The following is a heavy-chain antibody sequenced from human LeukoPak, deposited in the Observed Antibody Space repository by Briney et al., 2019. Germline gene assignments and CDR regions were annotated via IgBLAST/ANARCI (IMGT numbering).Heavy chain of an antibody. V-gene: IGHV4-34*01. Sequence: PSETLSLTCAVYGGSFSGYYWSWIRQPPGKGLEWIGEINHSGSTNYNPSLKSRVTISVDTSKNQFSLKLSSVTAADTAVYYCARRSIVVVPAANWFDPWGQGTLVTVSS. CDR3: ARRSIVVVPAANWFDP. D-gene: IGHD2-2*01. CDR2: INHSGST. J-gene: IGHJ5*02. CDR1: GGSFSGYY.